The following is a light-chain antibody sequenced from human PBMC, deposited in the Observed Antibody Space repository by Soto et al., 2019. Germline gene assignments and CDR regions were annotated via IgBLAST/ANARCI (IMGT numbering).Light chain of an antibody. CDR1: SSDVGGYNY. CDR2: EVT. CDR3: SSYTSSSSLV. Sequence: QSALTQPASVSASPGQSITISCTGTSSDVGGYNYVSWYQQYPGKVPKLIIFEVTHRPSGVSRRFSGSKSGDTASLTISGLQPEDEADYYCSSYTSSSSLVFGTGTKLTVL. J-gene: IGLJ1*01. V-gene: IGLV2-14*01.